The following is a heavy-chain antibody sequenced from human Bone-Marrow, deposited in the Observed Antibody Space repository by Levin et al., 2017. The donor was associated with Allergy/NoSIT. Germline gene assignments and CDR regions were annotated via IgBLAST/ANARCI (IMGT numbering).Heavy chain of an antibody. CDR1: GVPISSSTFY. D-gene: IGHD4-23*01. J-gene: IGHJ6*02. V-gene: IGHV4-39*02. CDR2: IYYSGST. CDR3: ARRRELPNYYYYGIDV. Sequence: PSETLSLTCNVSGVPISSSTFYWGWVRQPPGKGLEWIGSIYYSGSTYYNPSLQSRVTISVDTSKNLFSLKVNSVTAADTAMYFCARRRELPNYYYYGIDVWGQGTAVTVSS.